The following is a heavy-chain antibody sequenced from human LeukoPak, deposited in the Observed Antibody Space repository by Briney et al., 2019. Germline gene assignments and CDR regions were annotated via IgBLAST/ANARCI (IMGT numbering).Heavy chain of an antibody. V-gene: IGHV3-23*01. J-gene: IGHJ4*02. CDR1: GFTFSSYA. Sequence: GGPLRLSCAASGFTFSSYAMSWVRQAPGKGLEWVSAISGSGGSTYYADSVKGRFTISRDNSKNTLYLQLNSLRAEDTAVYYCAKGAGNFDWSYHDYWGQGTLVTVSS. CDR2: ISGSGGST. CDR3: AKGAGNFDWSYHDY. D-gene: IGHD3-9*01.